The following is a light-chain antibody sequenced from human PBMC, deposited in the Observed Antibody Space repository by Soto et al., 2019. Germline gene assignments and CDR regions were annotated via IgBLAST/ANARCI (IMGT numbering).Light chain of an antibody. CDR3: QQYGNSPRT. CDR1: QRVTSNY. Sequence: DIVLTQSPGPLSLSPGERATLSCRASQRVTSNYLAWYQQKPGQAPRLIFFGASIMPTGTPDRFSGSGSGTDFTLTISRLEPEDVAVYYCQQYGNSPRTLGQGTKVDIK. J-gene: IGKJ1*01. V-gene: IGKV3-20*01. CDR2: GAS.